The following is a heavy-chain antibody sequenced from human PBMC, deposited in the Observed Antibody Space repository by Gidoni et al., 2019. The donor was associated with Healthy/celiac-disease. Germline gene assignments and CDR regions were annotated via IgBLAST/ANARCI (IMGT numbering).Heavy chain of an antibody. CDR3: ARRGPTRNYYYGMDV. V-gene: IGHV4-39*01. CDR1: GGSISRRSYY. J-gene: IGHJ6*02. Sequence: QLQLQESGPGLVKPSETLSLTCTVSGGSISRRSYYWGWIRQPPGKGLEWIGSIYYSGSTYYNPSLKSRVTISVGTSKNQFSLKLSSVTAADTTVYYCARRGPTRNYYYGMDVWGQGTTVTVSS. CDR2: IYYSGST. D-gene: IGHD5-12*01.